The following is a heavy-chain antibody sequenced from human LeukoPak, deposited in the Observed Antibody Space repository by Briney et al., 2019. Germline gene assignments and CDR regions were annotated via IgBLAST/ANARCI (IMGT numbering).Heavy chain of an antibody. Sequence: GGSLRLSCATSGFTFRSHAMHWVRQSPGKGLEWVAQIWYDGSNKYYADSVKGRFSVSRDNSKNTLYLQMNSLRAEDTAVYYCAKAEDYYDTHGGIDYWGQGTLVTVSS. CDR2: IWYDGSNK. J-gene: IGHJ4*02. CDR3: AKAEDYYDTHGGIDY. V-gene: IGHV3-33*06. CDR1: GFTFRSHA. D-gene: IGHD3-22*01.